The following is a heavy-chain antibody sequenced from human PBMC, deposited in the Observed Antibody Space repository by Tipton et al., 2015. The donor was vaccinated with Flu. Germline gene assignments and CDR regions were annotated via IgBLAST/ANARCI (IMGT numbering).Heavy chain of an antibody. V-gene: IGHV4-59*08. D-gene: IGHD3-10*01. J-gene: IGHJ4*02. CDR2: IFYTGST. Sequence: LRLSCTVSGGSINNYYWCWIRQPPGKGLEWIGYIFYTGSTNYNPSLKSRVTISVDTSKNQFSLKLTSVTAADTAVYYCARRGSGGRSLDYWGQGTLVTVSS. CDR3: ARRGSGGRSLDY. CDR1: GGSINNYY.